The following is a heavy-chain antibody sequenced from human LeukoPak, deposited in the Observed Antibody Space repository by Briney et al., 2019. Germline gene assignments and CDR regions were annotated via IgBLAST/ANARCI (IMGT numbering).Heavy chain of an antibody. V-gene: IGHV4-39*01. J-gene: IGHJ4*01. Sequence: SETLSLTCTVSGGSISSSSYYWGWIRQPPGKGLEWIRSIYYSGSTYYNPSLNSRVTISVDTSKNQFSLKLSSVTAADTAVYYCARFYSSSWYYFDYWGQGTLVTVSS. CDR2: IYYSGST. CDR3: ARFYSSSWYYFDY. CDR1: GGSISSSSYY. D-gene: IGHD6-13*01.